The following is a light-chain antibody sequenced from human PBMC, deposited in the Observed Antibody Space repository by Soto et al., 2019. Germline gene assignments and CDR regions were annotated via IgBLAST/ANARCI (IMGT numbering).Light chain of an antibody. V-gene: IGLV2-14*01. CDR2: EVS. J-gene: IGLJ3*02. Sequence: QSVLTQPATVSGSPGQPITISCTGTSSDVGGYDYVSWYQQHPGKVPKLIIYEVSIRASGVSNRLSASKSANTASLTISGLQPEDEADYYCSSFTSSDTLFGGGTKVTVL. CDR3: SSFTSSDTL. CDR1: SSDVGGYDY.